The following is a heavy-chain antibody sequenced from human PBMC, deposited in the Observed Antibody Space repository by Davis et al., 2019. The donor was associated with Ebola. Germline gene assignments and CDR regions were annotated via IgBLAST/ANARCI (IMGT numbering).Heavy chain of an antibody. CDR2: IYHSGST. CDR3: ARESLDYGDYLLDY. J-gene: IGHJ4*02. CDR1: GGSISSSNW. Sequence: SETLSLTCAVYGGSISSSNWWSWVRQPPGKGLEWIGEIYHSGSTNYNPSLKSRVTISVDKSKNQFSLKLSSVTAADTAVYYCARESLDYGDYLLDYWGQGTLVTVSS. V-gene: IGHV4-4*02. D-gene: IGHD4-17*01.